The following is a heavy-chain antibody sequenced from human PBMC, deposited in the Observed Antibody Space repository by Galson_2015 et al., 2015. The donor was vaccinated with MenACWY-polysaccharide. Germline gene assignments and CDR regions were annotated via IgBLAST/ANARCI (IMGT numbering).Heavy chain of an antibody. V-gene: IGHV3-30-3*01. Sequence: SLRLSCAASGFTFSNSAMHWARQAPGKGLEWVALISYDGSNKFYADSVKARFTVSRDNFKNTLYLQMDSLRPEDTAVYYCARGYCRGASCPIVDYWGQGTLVTVSS. CDR3: ARGYCRGASCPIVDY. D-gene: IGHD2-15*01. J-gene: IGHJ4*02. CDR1: GFTFSNSA. CDR2: ISYDGSNK.